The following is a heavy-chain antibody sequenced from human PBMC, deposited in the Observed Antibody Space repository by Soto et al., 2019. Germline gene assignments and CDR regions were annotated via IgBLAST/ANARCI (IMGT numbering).Heavy chain of an antibody. V-gene: IGHV3-15*07. Sequence: GGSLRLSCAASGFTFSNAWINWVRQAPGKGLEWVGRVKGKTHGGTTDFAAPVKGRFAISRDDSINVVYLEMNSLKTEDTAIYYCTTDSYITSIIVRFDYWGHGTLVTVSS. D-gene: IGHD3-22*01. J-gene: IGHJ4*01. CDR2: VKGKTHGGTT. CDR3: TTDSYITSIIVRFDY. CDR1: GFTFSNAW.